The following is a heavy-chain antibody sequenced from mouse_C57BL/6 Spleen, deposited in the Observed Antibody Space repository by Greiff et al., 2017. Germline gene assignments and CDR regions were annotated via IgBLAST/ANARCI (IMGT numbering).Heavy chain of an antibody. D-gene: IGHD2-4*01. CDR2: IYPGDGDT. J-gene: IGHJ3*01. CDR1: GYAFSSSW. V-gene: IGHV1-82*01. CDR3: ARMYYDYWFAY. Sequence: VQLQQSGPELVKPGASVKISCKASGYAFSSSWMNWVKQRPGKGLEWIGRIYPGDGDTNYNGKFKGKATLTADKSSSTAYMQLSRLTSEDSAVYFCARMYYDYWFAYWGQGTLVTVSA.